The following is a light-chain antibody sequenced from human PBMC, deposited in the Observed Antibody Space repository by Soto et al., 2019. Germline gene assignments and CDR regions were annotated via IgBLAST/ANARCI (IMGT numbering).Light chain of an antibody. CDR1: QSVSNNY. CDR3: HQYGSSGT. J-gene: IGKJ1*01. Sequence: VVTQSPCALSLSTGERATLSCRASQSVSNNYLAWYQQKPGQAPRLLIYGASNRATGIPDRFSGSGSGTDFTLTISRLEPEDFAVYYCHQYGSSGTFGQGTKVDIK. V-gene: IGKV3-20*01. CDR2: GAS.